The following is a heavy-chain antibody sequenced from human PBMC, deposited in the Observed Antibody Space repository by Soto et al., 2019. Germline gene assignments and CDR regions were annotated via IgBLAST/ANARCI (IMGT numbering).Heavy chain of an antibody. V-gene: IGHV4-39*01. Sequence: SETLSLTCTVSGGSISSSSYYWGWIRQPPGKGLEWIGSIYYSGSTYYNPSLKSRVTISVDTSKNQFSLKLSSVTAADTAVYYCASPLYDFYGMDVWGQGTTVTVS. CDR3: ASPLYDFYGMDV. D-gene: IGHD3-3*01. J-gene: IGHJ6*02. CDR1: GGSISSSSYY. CDR2: IYYSGST.